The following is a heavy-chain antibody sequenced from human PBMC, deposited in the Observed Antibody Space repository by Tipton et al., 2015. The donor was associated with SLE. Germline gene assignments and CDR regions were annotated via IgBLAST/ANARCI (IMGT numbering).Heavy chain of an antibody. D-gene: IGHD6-13*01. CDR3: ARFRSSSPFEP. J-gene: IGHJ5*02. CDR1: GGSFKNYI. Sequence: QLVQSGAEVKKPGSSVKVSCKASGGSFKNYIITWVRQAPGQGLEWMGWISTYNANTNSAQKLQGRVTMTTDTSTSTAYMELRSLRSDDTAVYYCARFRSSSPFEPWGQGTLVTVSS. CDR2: ISTYNANT. V-gene: IGHV1-18*01.